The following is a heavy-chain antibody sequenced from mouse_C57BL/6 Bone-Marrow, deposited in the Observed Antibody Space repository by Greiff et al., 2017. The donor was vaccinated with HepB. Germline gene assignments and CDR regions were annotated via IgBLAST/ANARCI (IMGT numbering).Heavy chain of an antibody. CDR3: ARRPGTGCFDY. CDR1: GYTFTSYW. J-gene: IGHJ2*01. CDR2: IDPSDSYT. V-gene: IGHV1-69*01. D-gene: IGHD4-1*01. Sequence: VQLQESGAELVMPGASVKLSCKASGYTFTSYWMHWVKQRPGQGLEWIGEIDPSDSYTNYNQKFKGKSTLTVDKSSSTAYMQLSSLTSEDSAVYYCARRPGTGCFDYWGQGTTLTVSS.